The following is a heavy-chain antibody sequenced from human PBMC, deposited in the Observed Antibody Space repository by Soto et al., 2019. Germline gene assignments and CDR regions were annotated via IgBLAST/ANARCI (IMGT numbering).Heavy chain of an antibody. V-gene: IGHV1-8*02. CDR1: GYDFTAYD. D-gene: IGHD6-13*01. Sequence: ASVKVSCKASGYDFTAYDINWVRQASGQGLEWMGWMNPINGATGSARRFQGRVSMTRNTATGTAYMELTSLRLDDTAVYYCGRGPSPRAPAGGTPYYYAMDVWGQGTTVTVSS. CDR2: MNPINGAT. J-gene: IGHJ6*02. CDR3: GRGPSPRAPAGGTPYYYAMDV.